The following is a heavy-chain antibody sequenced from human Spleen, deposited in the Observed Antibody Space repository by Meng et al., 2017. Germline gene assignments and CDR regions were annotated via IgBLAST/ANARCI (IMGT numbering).Heavy chain of an antibody. D-gene: IGHD2-15*01. J-gene: IGHJ4*02. CDR3: ARHSLGIYCSGGSCSLDY. CDR2: IYPGDSDT. CDR1: GYSFTSYW. V-gene: IGHV5-51*01. Sequence: GGSLRLSCKGSGYSFTSYWIGWVRQMPGKGLEWMGIIYPGDSDTRYSPSFQGQVTISADKSISTAYLQWSSLKASDTAMYYCARHSLGIYCSGGSCSLDYWGQGTLVTVSS.